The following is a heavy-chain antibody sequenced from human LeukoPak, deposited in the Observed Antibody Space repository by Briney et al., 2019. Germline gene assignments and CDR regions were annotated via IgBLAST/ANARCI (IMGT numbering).Heavy chain of an antibody. J-gene: IGHJ4*02. Sequence: PGGSLRLSCAASGFTFNTWAMSWVRQAPGKGLEWVSAFSGNGGSTYYADSVKGRFTISRDNSKNMLYLQMNRLRAEDTAVYYCATLITMIHWGQGTLVTVSS. D-gene: IGHD3-22*01. CDR2: FSGNGGST. V-gene: IGHV3-23*01. CDR1: GFTFNTWA. CDR3: ATLITMIH.